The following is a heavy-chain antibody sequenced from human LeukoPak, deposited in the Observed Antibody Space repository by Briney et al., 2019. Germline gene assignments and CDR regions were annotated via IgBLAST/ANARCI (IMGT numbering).Heavy chain of an antibody. D-gene: IGHD6-19*01. Sequence: ASVKVSCKASGYTFTGYYMHWVRQAPGQGLEWMGWINPNSGNTNYAQKLQGRVTMTTDTSTSTAYMELRSLRSDDTAVYYCARGIAVAGTTEFDYWGQGTLVTVSS. V-gene: IGHV1-18*04. CDR3: ARGIAVAGTTEFDY. J-gene: IGHJ4*02. CDR1: GYTFTGYY. CDR2: INPNSGNT.